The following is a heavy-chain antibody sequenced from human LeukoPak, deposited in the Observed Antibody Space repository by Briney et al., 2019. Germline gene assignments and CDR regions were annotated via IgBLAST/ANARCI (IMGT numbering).Heavy chain of an antibody. V-gene: IGHV3-21*01. J-gene: IGHJ6*04. D-gene: IGHD3-10*02. CDR1: GFTFSSYG. CDR2: ITSSGTYI. Sequence: GGSLRLSCAASGFTFSSYGMTWVRQAPGKALEWVSSITSSGTYIFYADSVKGRFTISRDNAKNSLYLQMNSLGPEDTAVYYCAELGITMIGGVWGKGTTVTISS. CDR3: AELGITMIGGV.